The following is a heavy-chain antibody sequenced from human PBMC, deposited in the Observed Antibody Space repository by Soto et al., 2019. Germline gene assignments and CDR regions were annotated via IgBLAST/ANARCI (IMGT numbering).Heavy chain of an antibody. CDR3: ASAAYSSSRFDY. J-gene: IGHJ4*02. CDR2: INPSGGST. V-gene: IGHV1-46*03. Sequence: QVQLVQSGAEVKKPGASVKVSCKASGYTVTSYSMHWVRQAPGQGLEWMGIINPSGGSTSYAQKFQGRVTMTRDTSTSTVYMALSSLRSEDTAVYYCASAAYSSSRFDYLGQGTLVTVSS. CDR1: GYTVTSYS. D-gene: IGHD6-13*01.